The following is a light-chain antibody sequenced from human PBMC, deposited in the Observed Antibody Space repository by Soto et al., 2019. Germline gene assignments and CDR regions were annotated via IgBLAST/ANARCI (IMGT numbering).Light chain of an antibody. Sequence: QSALTQPASVSGSPGQSITISCTGTTSDVGNYNYVSWYQHHPGKAPKLMIYEVSNRPSGVSNRFSGSKSGNTASLTISGLQAEDEADYYCSSYTYSSTWVFGGGTKLTVL. CDR1: TSDVGNYNY. CDR2: EVS. V-gene: IGLV2-14*01. J-gene: IGLJ3*02. CDR3: SSYTYSSTWV.